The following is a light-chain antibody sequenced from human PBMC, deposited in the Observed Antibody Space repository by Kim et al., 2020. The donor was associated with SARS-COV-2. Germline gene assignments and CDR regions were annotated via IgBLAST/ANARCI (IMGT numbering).Light chain of an antibody. CDR1: SSDVGCYTD. Sequence: TTSCTXPSSDVGCYTDVAXYQXHPGKAPKLMIYDVSKRPSGVPDRFSGSKSGNTASLTISGLQAEXEADYYCCSYAGSYTWVFGGGTQLTVL. CDR3: CSYAGSYTWV. J-gene: IGLJ3*02. V-gene: IGLV2-11*01. CDR2: DVS.